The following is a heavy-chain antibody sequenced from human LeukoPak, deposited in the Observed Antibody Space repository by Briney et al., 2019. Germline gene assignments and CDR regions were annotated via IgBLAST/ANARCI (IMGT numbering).Heavy chain of an antibody. CDR3: ARFGLYYDMDV. D-gene: IGHD3/OR15-3a*01. CDR1: GGSISGYY. CDR2: IHYSGKA. V-gene: IGHV4-59*01. J-gene: IGHJ6*02. Sequence: PPETLSLTCTVFGGSISGYYWTWIRQPPGKGLEWIGQIHYSGKADYNPSLSSRVTISVDTSKNQMSLKLNSLTAADTAMYYCARFGLYYDMDVWGQGTTVTVS.